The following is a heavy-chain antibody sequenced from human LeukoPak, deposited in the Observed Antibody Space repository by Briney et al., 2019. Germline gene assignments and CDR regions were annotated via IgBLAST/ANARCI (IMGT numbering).Heavy chain of an antibody. CDR1: GYTFTSYY. CDR3: ARDARDSSHFDY. V-gene: IGHV1-46*01. CDR2: INPSGGST. D-gene: IGHD6-13*01. Sequence: ASVKVSCKASGYTFTSYYMHWVRQAPGQGLEWMGIINPSGGSTSYAQKFQGWVTMTRDTSISTAYMELSRLRSDDTAVYYCARDARDSSHFDYWGQGTLVTVSS. J-gene: IGHJ4*02.